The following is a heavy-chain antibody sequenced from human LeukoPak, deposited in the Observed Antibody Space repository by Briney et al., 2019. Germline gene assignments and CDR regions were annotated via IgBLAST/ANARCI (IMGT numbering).Heavy chain of an antibody. V-gene: IGHV4-4*09. CDR3: ARHGDKRGRFDP. Sequence: PSETLSLTCTVSGGSISSYYWGWIRQPPGKGLEWIGYIYTSGSTNYNPSLKSRVTISVDTSKNQFSLKLSSLTAADTAVYYCARHGDKRGRFDPWGQGTLVTVSS. CDR2: IYTSGST. D-gene: IGHD3-16*01. J-gene: IGHJ5*02. CDR1: GGSISSYY.